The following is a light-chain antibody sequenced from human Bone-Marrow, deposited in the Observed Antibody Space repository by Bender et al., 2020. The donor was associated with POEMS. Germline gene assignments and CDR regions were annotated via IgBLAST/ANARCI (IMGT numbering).Light chain of an antibody. J-gene: IGLJ1*01. CDR3: QAWDSNSYV. V-gene: IGLV3-1*01. Sequence: SYDLTQPPSVSVSPGQTASITCSGDKLGDKYASWYQQKPGQSPVLVIYQDTKRPSGIPERFSGANSGNTATLTISGTQAMDEADYYCQAWDSNSYVFGTGTKVTVL. CDR1: KLGDKY. CDR2: QDT.